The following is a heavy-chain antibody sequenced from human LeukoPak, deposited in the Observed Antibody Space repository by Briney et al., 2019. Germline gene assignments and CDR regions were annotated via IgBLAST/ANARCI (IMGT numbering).Heavy chain of an antibody. Sequence: PGGSLRLSCAASGFTFDDYGMSWVRQAPGKGLEWVSGINWNGGSTGYADSVKGRFTISRDNAKNSLYLQMNSLRAEDTAVYYCARDQSGSSSPSWFDPWGQGTLVTVSS. CDR1: GFTFDDYG. CDR2: INWNGGST. CDR3: ARDQSGSSSPSWFDP. V-gene: IGHV3-20*04. J-gene: IGHJ5*02. D-gene: IGHD6-6*01.